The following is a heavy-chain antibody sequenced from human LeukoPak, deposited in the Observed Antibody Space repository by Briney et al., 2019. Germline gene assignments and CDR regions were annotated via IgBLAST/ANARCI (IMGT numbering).Heavy chain of an antibody. CDR1: GFTFSNYW. CDR3: ARGGWSGNWFDP. D-gene: IGHD6-19*01. Sequence: GGSLRLSCAASGFTFSNYWMHWVRQAPGKGLVWVSRINDDGSSTNYANSVKGRFTISRDNAKNTLYLLMNSLTPEDTAVYYCARGGWSGNWFDPWGQGTPVTVSS. CDR2: INDDGSST. J-gene: IGHJ5*02. V-gene: IGHV3-74*01.